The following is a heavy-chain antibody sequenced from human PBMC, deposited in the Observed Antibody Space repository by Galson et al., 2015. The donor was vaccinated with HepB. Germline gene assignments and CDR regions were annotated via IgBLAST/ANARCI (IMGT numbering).Heavy chain of an antibody. J-gene: IGHJ3*02. CDR2: IKQDGSEK. V-gene: IGHV3-7*03. CDR3: ARERGPLSGCYYFAFDI. Sequence: SLRLSCAASGFTFSSYCMSWVRQAPGKGLEWVANIKQDGSEKYYVDSVKGRFTISRDNAKNSLYLQMNSLRAEDTAVYYCARERGPLSGCYYFAFDIWGQGTMVTVSS. D-gene: IGHD1-26*01. CDR1: GFTFSSYC.